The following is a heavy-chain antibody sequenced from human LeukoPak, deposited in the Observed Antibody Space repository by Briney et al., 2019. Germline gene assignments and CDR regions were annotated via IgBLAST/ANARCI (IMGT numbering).Heavy chain of an antibody. Sequence: SVKVSCKASGGTFSSYAISWVRQAPGQGLEWMGRIIPIFGTANYAQKFQGRDTITTDESTSTAYMELSSLRSEDTAVYYCARGRYYDSSGYYYPDAFDIWGQGTMVTVSS. J-gene: IGHJ3*02. CDR2: IIPIFGTA. D-gene: IGHD3-22*01. CDR1: GGTFSSYA. V-gene: IGHV1-69*05. CDR3: ARGRYYDSSGYYYPDAFDI.